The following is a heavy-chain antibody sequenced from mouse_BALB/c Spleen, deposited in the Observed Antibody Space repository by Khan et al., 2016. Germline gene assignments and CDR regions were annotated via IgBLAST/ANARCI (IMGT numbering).Heavy chain of an antibody. CDR3: ARRGSASYGFFDF. Sequence: QVTLKESGPGILQPSQTLNLTCSFSGFSLSTSGMGVSWIRQPSGKGLEWLAHIYWDDDKRYNPSLKSRLTISKDTSRNQVFLKITSVDTADTATYYCARRGSASYGFFDFWGQGTTLTVSS. CDR2: IYWDDDK. V-gene: IGHV8-12*01. CDR1: GFSLSTSGMG. J-gene: IGHJ2*01. D-gene: IGHD1-2*01.